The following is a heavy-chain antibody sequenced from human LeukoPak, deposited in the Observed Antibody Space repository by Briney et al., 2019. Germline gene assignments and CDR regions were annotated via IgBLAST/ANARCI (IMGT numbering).Heavy chain of an antibody. Sequence: ASVTVSRKASGYTFTSYDINWVRQATGQGLEWMGWMNPNSGNTGYAQKFQGRVTMTRNTSISTAYMELSSLRSEDTAVYYCARGYLQQLVDYWGQGTLVTVSS. V-gene: IGHV1-8*01. J-gene: IGHJ4*02. CDR1: GYTFTSYD. CDR3: ARGYLQQLVDY. CDR2: MNPNSGNT. D-gene: IGHD6-13*01.